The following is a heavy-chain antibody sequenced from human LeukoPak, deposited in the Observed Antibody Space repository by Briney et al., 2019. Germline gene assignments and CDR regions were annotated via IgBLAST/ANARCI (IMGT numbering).Heavy chain of an antibody. V-gene: IGHV3-21*01. CDR2: ISSSSSYI. CDR3: ARDIPTHCSGGSCHGTPWFDP. CDR1: GFTFSSYS. D-gene: IGHD2-15*01. J-gene: IGHJ5*02. Sequence: GGSLRLSCAASGFTFSSYSMNWVRQAPGKGLEWVSSISSSSSYIYYADSVKGRFTISRDNAKNSLYLQMNSLRAEDTAVYDCARDIPTHCSGGSCHGTPWFDPWGQGTLVTVSS.